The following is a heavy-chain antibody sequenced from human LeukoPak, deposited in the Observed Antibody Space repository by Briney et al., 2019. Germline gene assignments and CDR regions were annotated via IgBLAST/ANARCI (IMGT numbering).Heavy chain of an antibody. V-gene: IGHV3-23*01. Sequence: GGSLRLSCAASGFTFSSYAMTWVRQAPGKGLEWVSAITSGGLTFYADSVKGRFTISRDNSINTLYPQMNGLRADDTAVYYCAKPFRDCSSATCYVSFDYWGQGTLVTVSS. J-gene: IGHJ4*02. CDR1: GFTFSSYA. D-gene: IGHD2-2*01. CDR2: ITSGGLT. CDR3: AKPFRDCSSATCYVSFDY.